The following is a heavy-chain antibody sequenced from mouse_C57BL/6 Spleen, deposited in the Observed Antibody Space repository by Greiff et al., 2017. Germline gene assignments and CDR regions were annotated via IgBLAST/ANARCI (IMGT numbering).Heavy chain of an antibody. Sequence: VQLQQSGAELVRPGASVKLSCTASGFNIKDDYMHWVKQRPEQGLEWIGWIDPENGDTEYASKFQGKATITADTSSNTAYLQLSSLTSEDTAVYYCTYYYGSSPAWCAYWGQGTLVTVSA. J-gene: IGHJ3*01. CDR1: GFNIKDDY. CDR2: IDPENGDT. CDR3: TYYYGSSPAWCAY. D-gene: IGHD1-1*01. V-gene: IGHV14-4*01.